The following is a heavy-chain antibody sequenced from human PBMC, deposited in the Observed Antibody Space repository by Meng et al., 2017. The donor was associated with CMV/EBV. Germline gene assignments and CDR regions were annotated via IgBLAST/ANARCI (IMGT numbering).Heavy chain of an antibody. CDR2: IYTSGST. J-gene: IGHJ4*02. Sequence: HLTGSGPGLGKPSDTLSLTCTVSGGSISSYDWSWIRQPAGKGLEWIGRIYTSGSTNYNPSLKSRVTMSVDTSKNQFSLKLSSVTAADTAVYYCAREDIVVVPAARGFDYWGQGTLVTVSS. CDR1: GGSISSYD. V-gene: IGHV4-4*07. CDR3: AREDIVVVPAARGFDY. D-gene: IGHD2-2*01.